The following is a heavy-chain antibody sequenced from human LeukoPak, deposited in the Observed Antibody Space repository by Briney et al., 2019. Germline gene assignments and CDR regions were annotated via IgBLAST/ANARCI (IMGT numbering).Heavy chain of an antibody. CDR1: GFTFSSYW. D-gene: IGHD2-21*01. V-gene: IGHV3-7*05. Sequence: PGESLRLSCAASGFTFSSYWMTWVRQAPGKGLEYVANIKEDGSEKYYLDSVKGRFTISRDNAKNSLYLQMSSLRGDDTAVYYCVRDCGFHTFDYWGQGTLVTVSS. J-gene: IGHJ4*02. CDR2: IKEDGSEK. CDR3: VRDCGFHTFDY.